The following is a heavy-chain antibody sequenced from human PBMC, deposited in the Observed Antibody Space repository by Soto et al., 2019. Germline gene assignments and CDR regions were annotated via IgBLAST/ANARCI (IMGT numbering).Heavy chain of an antibody. V-gene: IGHV3-74*01. CDR3: VRGARLHYYMDV. CDR2: VNPDESTT. Sequence: PGGSLRLSCAASGFTFSSYWMHWVRQAPGKGLEWVSRVNPDESTTNYADSVKGRFTISRDNAKNTVYLYLNDLRVEDTAVFYCVRGARLHYYMDVWGKGTTVTVSS. CDR1: GFTFSSYW. J-gene: IGHJ6*03. D-gene: IGHD5-18*01.